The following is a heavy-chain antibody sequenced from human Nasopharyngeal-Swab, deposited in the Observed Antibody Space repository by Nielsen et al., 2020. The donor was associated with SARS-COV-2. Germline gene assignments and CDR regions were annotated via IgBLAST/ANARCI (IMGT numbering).Heavy chain of an antibody. CDR2: IYYSGST. D-gene: IGHD2-15*01. V-gene: IGHV4-39*01. J-gene: IGHJ3*02. Sequence: PGKGLEWIGSIYYSGSTYCNPSLKSRVTISVDTSKNQFSLKLSSVTAADTAVYYCARQGTRCSGGSCYWDAFDIWGQGTMVTVSS. CDR3: ARQGTRCSGGSCYWDAFDI.